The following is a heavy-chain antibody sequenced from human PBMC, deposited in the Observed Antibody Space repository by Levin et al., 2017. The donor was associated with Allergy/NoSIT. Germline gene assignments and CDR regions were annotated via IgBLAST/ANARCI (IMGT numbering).Heavy chain of an antibody. D-gene: IGHD2-15*01. CDR3: AAHPVGYCSGGSCSSDY. CDR1: GFTFDDYA. Sequence: GGSLRLSCAASGFTFDDYAMHWVRQAPGKGLEWVSGIGWNSGGIGYADSVKGRFPVSRDKPKNSLYWEMTILRAEDTALYSCAAHPVGYCSGGSCSSDYWGQGTLVTVSS. CDR2: IGWNSGGI. J-gene: IGHJ4*02. V-gene: IGHV3-9*01.